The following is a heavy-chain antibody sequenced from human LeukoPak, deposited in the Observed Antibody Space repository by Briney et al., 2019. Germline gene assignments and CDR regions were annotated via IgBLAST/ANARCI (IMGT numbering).Heavy chain of an antibody. CDR2: IYTSGST. D-gene: IGHD3-3*02. V-gene: IGHV4-61*02. J-gene: IGHJ4*02. CDR1: GGSISSGSYY. CDR3: ARDKGHFWSGSTFDY. Sequence: PSETLSLTCTVSGGSISSGSYYWSWIRQPAGKGLEWIGRIYTSGSTNYNPSLKSRVTISVDTSKNQFSLKLSSVTAADTAVYYCARDKGHFWSGSTFDYWGQGTLVTVSS.